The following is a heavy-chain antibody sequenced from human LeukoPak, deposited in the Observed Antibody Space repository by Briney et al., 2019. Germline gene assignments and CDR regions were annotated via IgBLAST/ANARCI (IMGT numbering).Heavy chain of an antibody. V-gene: IGHV3-21*01. CDR3: ARDLGWEVATVKYFDY. J-gene: IGHJ4*02. CDR2: ISSSSSYI. D-gene: IGHD5-12*01. Sequence: PGGSLRLSCAASGFTFSSYSMNWVRQAPGKGLGWVSSISSSSSYIYYADSVKGRFTISRDNAKNSLYLQMNSLRAEDTAVYYCARDLGWEVATVKYFDYWGQGTLVTVSS. CDR1: GFTFSSYS.